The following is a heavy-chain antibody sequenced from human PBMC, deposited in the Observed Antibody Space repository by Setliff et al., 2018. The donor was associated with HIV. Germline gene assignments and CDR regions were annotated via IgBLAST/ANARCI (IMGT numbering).Heavy chain of an antibody. Sequence: SETLSLTCSVSGGSITNDNNYRGWIRQSPGKGLEWIGSIYFNGKTYNNPSLKSRVIISVDTSKNQSSLKLSSVTAADTAVYYCVRAEDTAMDDYYYMDVWGRGTTVTVSS. CDR3: VRAEDTAMDDYYYMDV. D-gene: IGHD5-18*01. CDR2: IYFNGKT. J-gene: IGHJ6*03. CDR1: GGSITNDNNY. V-gene: IGHV4-39*07.